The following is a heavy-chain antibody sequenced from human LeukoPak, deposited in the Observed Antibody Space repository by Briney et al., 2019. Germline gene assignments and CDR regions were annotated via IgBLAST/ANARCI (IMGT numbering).Heavy chain of an antibody. CDR1: GGSISSYY. J-gene: IGHJ4*02. CDR3: ARDGGATIRGDYFDY. Sequence: SETLSLTCTVSGGSISSYYWSWIRRPPGKGLEWIGYIYYSGSTNYNPSLKSRVTISVDTSKNQFSLKLSSVTAADTAVYYCARDGGATIRGDYFDYWGQGTLVIVSS. V-gene: IGHV4-59*01. D-gene: IGHD5-12*01. CDR2: IYYSGST.